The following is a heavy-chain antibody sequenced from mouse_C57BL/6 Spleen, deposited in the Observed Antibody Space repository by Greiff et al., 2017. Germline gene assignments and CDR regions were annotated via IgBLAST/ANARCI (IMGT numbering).Heavy chain of an antibody. CDR2: ISSGGDYI. J-gene: IGHJ1*03. D-gene: IGHD1-1*01. CDR3: TRTTTVVEDWYFDV. V-gene: IGHV5-9-1*02. CDR1: GFTFSSYA. Sequence: EVNVVESGEGLVKPGGSLKLSCAASGFTFSSYAMSWVRQTPEKRLEWVAYISSGGDYIYYADTVKGRFTISRDNARNTLYLQMSSLKSEDTAMYYCTRTTTVVEDWYFDVWGTGTTVTVSS.